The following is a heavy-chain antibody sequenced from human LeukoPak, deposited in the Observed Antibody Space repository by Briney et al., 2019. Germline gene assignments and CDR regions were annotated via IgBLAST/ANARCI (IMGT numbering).Heavy chain of an antibody. CDR1: GFTFSNFA. Sequence: GGSLRLSCAAYGFTFSNFAMSWVRQAPGKGLECVSLISANGGATYYADSVKGRFTISRDNSKSTLYLQMNSLRADDTAVYYCAKASGSPYYFDYWGQGTLVTVSS. V-gene: IGHV3-23*01. D-gene: IGHD3-10*01. J-gene: IGHJ4*02. CDR2: ISANGGAT. CDR3: AKASGSPYYFDY.